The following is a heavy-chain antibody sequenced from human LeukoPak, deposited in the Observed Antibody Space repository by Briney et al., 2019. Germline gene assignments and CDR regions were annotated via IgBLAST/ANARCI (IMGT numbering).Heavy chain of an antibody. CDR1: GYTFTSYD. J-gene: IGHJ4*02. CDR3: ARTSEWELLLLDY. CDR2: MNPNSGNT. D-gene: IGHD1-26*01. Sequence: GASVKVSCKASGYTFTSYDINWVRQATGQGLEWMGWMNPNSGNTGYAQKFQGRVTITRNTSISTAYMELSSLRSEDTAVYYCARTSEWELLLLDYWGQGTLVTVSS. V-gene: IGHV1-8*03.